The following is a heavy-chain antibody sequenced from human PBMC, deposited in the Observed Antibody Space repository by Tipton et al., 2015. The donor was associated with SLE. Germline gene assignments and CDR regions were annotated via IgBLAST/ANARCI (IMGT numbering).Heavy chain of an antibody. V-gene: IGHV3-53*01. CDR1: GFTVSSNY. Sequence: VQLVQSGGGLIQPGGSLRLSCAASGFTVSSNYMSWVRQAPGKGLEWVSVIYSGGSTYYADSVKGRFTISRDNSKNTLYLQVNSLRAEDTAVYYCARSNSSSWYGWYFDLWGRGTLVTVSS. D-gene: IGHD6-13*01. J-gene: IGHJ2*01. CDR2: IYSGGST. CDR3: ARSNSSSWYGWYFDL.